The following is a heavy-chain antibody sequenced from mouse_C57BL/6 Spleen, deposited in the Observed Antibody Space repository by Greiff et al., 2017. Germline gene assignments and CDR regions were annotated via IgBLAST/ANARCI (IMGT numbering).Heavy chain of an antibody. CDR3: ARETTTVLCETYYAMDV. Sequence: EVQLQQSGPELVKPGASVKISCKASGYTFTDYYMNWVKQSHGKSLEWIGDINPNNGGTSYNQKFKGKATLTVDKSSSTAYMELRSLTSADSAVYYCARETTTVLCETYYAMDVWGTGTSVTVSS. CDR2: INPNNGGT. J-gene: IGHJ4*01. V-gene: IGHV1-26*01. CDR1: GYTFTDYY. D-gene: IGHD1-1*01.